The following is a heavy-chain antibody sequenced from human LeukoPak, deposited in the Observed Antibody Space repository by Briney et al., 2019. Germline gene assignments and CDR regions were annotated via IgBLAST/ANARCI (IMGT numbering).Heavy chain of an antibody. J-gene: IGHJ5*02. Sequence: PSKTLSLTCTVSGGSISSGGYYWSWIRQHPGKGLEWIGYIYYSGSTYYNPSLKSRVTISVDTSKNQFSLKLSSVTAADTAVYYCARVSSLWFGEVNWFDPWGQGTLVTVSS. CDR1: GGSISSGGYY. CDR3: ARVSSLWFGEVNWFDP. D-gene: IGHD3-10*01. CDR2: IYYSGST. V-gene: IGHV4-31*03.